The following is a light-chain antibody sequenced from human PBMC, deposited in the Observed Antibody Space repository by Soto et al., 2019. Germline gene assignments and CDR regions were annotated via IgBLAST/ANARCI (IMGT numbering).Light chain of an antibody. CDR1: QSVPSN. V-gene: IGKV3-15*01. Sequence: EIVMTQSPATLSVSPGERATLSCRASQSVPSNLAGYQKKPGQAPRHPIYGASTRATGIQARFSGSGSGTEFTLTISSLQSEDFAVYYCQQYNNWPVPSWTFGQGTKVEIK. CDR2: GAS. CDR3: QQYNNWPVPSWT. J-gene: IGKJ1*01.